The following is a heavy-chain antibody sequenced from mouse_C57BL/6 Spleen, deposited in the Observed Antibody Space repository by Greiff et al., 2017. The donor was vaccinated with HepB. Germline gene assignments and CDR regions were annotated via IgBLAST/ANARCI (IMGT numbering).Heavy chain of an antibody. CDR3: ARNYGSSYVFDY. D-gene: IGHD1-1*01. Sequence: EVKLEESGGGLVKPGGSLKLSCAASGFTFSSYTMSWVRQTPEKRLEWVATISGGGGNTYYPDSVKGRFTISRDNAKNTLYLQMSSLRSEDTALYYCARNYGSSYVFDYWGQGTTLTVSS. CDR1: GFTFSSYT. V-gene: IGHV5-9*01. CDR2: ISGGGGNT. J-gene: IGHJ2*01.